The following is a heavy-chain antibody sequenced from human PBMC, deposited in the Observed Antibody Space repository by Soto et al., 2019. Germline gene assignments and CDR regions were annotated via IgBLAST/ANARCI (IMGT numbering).Heavy chain of an antibody. CDR2: FLHTGSP. Sequence: QVQLQESGPGLVKPSGTLCLTCGVAGDSFRGANWWTWVRQPPGKGLEWIVDFLHTGSPEYSPSLRSRVTISIDTSRKEFSLTLSSVTATDTAVYYCARSPRRVDGKWYLDYWGQGVLVTVSS. CDR3: ARSPRRVDGKWYLDY. D-gene: IGHD2-15*01. J-gene: IGHJ4*02. CDR1: GDSFRGANW. V-gene: IGHV4-4*02.